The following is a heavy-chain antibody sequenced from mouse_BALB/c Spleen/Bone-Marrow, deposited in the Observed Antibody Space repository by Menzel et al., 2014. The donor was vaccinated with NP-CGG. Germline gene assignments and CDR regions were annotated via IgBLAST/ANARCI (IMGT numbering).Heavy chain of an antibody. Sequence: DVMLVESGGGLVQPGGSLKISCAASGFTFXSYGMSWVRQTPDKRLDLVATINSNGGSTYYPDSVKGRFTISRDNAKNTLYLQMSSLKSEDTAMYYCARDNYYDYDGFAYWGQGTLVTVSA. J-gene: IGHJ3*01. CDR2: INSNGGST. D-gene: IGHD2-4*01. CDR1: GFTFXSYG. V-gene: IGHV5-6-3*01. CDR3: ARDNYYDYDGFAY.